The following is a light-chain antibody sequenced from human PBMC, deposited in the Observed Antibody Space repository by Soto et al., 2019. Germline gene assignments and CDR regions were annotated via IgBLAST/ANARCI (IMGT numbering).Light chain of an antibody. V-gene: IGKV3-20*01. CDR2: GAS. CDR1: QSFNSIY. CDR3: QQYGSSPPIT. Sequence: EIVLTQSPGTLSLSPGERATLSCRASQSFNSIYLAWYQQKPGQAPRLLIYGASNRATGIPDRFSGSGSGTDFTLTISRLEPEDFAVYFCQQYGSSPPITFGQGTRLEI. J-gene: IGKJ5*01.